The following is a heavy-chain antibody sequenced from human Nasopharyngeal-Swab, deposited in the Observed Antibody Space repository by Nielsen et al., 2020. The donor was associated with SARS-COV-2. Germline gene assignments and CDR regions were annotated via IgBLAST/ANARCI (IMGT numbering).Heavy chain of an antibody. CDR1: EFTFSSYA. CDR3: ARGVYVVVPAANGDY. V-gene: IGHV3-23*01. Sequence: GESLKISCAASEFTFSSYAMSWVRQAPGKGLEWVSAISAASVNTQYADSVKGRFTISRDNSKNTLYLQMNSLRAEDTAVYYCARGVYVVVPAANGDYWGQGTLVTVSS. CDR2: ISAASVNT. D-gene: IGHD2-2*01. J-gene: IGHJ4*02.